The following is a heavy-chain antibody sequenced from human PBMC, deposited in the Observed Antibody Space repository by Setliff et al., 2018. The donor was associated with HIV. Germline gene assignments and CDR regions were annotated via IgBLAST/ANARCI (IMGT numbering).Heavy chain of an antibody. CDR1: GGSINSTSYY. Sequence: ASETLSLTCTVSGGSINSTSYYWGWIRQPPGNGLEWIGSIYHTGSTYYKPSLKSRVTISVDTSKNQFSLRLSSVAAGDTAVYYCARSTYYYDSSGYDAFDIWGQGTMVTVSS. CDR2: IYHTGST. V-gene: IGHV4-39*01. J-gene: IGHJ3*02. CDR3: ARSTYYYDSSGYDAFDI. D-gene: IGHD3-22*01.